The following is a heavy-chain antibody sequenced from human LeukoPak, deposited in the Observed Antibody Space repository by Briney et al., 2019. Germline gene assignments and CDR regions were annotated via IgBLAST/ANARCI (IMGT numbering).Heavy chain of an antibody. D-gene: IGHD3-22*01. CDR2: ISAYNGNT. V-gene: IGHV1-18*01. CDR1: GYTFTSYG. J-gene: IGHJ4*02. Sequence: ASVKVSCKASGYTFTSYGISWVRQAPGQGLEWMGWISAYNGNTNYAQKLQGRVTMTTDTSTSTAYMELRSLRSDDTAVYYCARGRPPPRSYYYDSSGSVVDYWGQGTLVTVSS. CDR3: ARGRPPPRSYYYDSSGSVVDY.